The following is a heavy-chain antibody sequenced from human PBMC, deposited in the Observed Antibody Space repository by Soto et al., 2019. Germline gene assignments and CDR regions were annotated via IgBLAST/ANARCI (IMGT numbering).Heavy chain of an antibody. V-gene: IGHV5-51*01. CDR2: IYPDDSDT. Sequence: PGESLKISCKGSGYSFTSYWIGWVRQMPGKGLEWMGIIYPDDSDTRYSPSFQGQVTISADKSISTAYLQWSSLKASDTAMYYCARQDSYYYYGMDVWGQGTTVTVSS. CDR3: ARQDSYYYYGMDV. D-gene: IGHD2-15*01. J-gene: IGHJ6*02. CDR1: GYSFTSYW.